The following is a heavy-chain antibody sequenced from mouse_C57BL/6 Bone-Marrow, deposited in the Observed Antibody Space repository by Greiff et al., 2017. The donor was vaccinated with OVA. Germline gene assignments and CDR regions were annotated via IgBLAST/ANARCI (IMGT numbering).Heavy chain of an antibody. CDR2: IDPSASYP. CDR3: ARALDYYGSAFAD. CDR1: GSTFTSYW. D-gene: IGHD1-1*01. V-gene: IGHV1-69*01. J-gene: IGHJ3*01. Sequence: QVQLQQPGAGLVMPGASVKLSCKASGSTFTSYWMHWVKQRPGQGLEWIGAIDPSASYPNYPQKFKGKSTLTVDKSSSTAYMQLSSLTSEDAAVDYCARALDYYGSAFADGGQGTLVTVSA.